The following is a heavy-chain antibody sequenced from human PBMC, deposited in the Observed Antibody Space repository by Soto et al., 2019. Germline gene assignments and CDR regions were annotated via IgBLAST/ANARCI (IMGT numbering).Heavy chain of an antibody. J-gene: IGHJ3*02. D-gene: IGHD2-21*01. CDR3: ARAIEHTVRAFDI. Sequence: PGGSLRLSCAASVFTFSSYAMSWVRQAPGKGLGWVAAISGDGGSTYYADSVKGRFTISRDNSKNTLYLQMNSLRAEDTAVYYCARAIEHTVRAFDIWGQGTMVTVSS. CDR2: ISGDGGST. CDR1: VFTFSSYA. V-gene: IGHV3-23*01.